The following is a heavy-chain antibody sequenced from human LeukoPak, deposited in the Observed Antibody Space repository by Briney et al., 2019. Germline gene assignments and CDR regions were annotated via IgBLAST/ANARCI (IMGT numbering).Heavy chain of an antibody. CDR2: ISGSGGST. V-gene: IGHV3-23*01. Sequence: GGSLRLSCAASGSTFSSYGMSWVRQAPGKGLEWVSAISGSGGSTYYADSVKGRFTISRDNSKNTLYLQMNSLRAEDTAVYYCAKESTYYDYVWGSYRPSPLDYWGQGTLVTVSS. CDR3: AKESTYYDYVWGSYRPSPLDY. J-gene: IGHJ4*02. CDR1: GSTFSSYG. D-gene: IGHD3-16*02.